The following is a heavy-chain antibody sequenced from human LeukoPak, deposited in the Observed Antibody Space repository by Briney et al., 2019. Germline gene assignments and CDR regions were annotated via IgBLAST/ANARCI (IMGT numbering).Heavy chain of an antibody. J-gene: IGHJ3*02. CDR2: ISGSGGRT. CDR3: AKALAVGGRDAFDI. Sequence: GGSLRLSCAASGFTFSSYAMSWVRQAPGKGLEWVSRISGSGGRTYYADSVKGRFTIHSDNSKNTLYLQMNSLRAEDTAVYCCAKALAVGGRDAFDIWGQGTMVTVSS. V-gene: IGHV3-23*01. D-gene: IGHD6-19*01. CDR1: GFTFSSYA.